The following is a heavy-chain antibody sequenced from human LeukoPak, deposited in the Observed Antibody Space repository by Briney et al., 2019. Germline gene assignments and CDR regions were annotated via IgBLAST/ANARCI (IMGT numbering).Heavy chain of an antibody. CDR1: GGTISSYA. V-gene: IGHV1-69*13. Sequence: VKVSCKASGGTISSYAISWVRQAPGQGLEWMGRIIPIFGTTNYAQKFQGRVTITTDESTSTAYMELSSLRFEDTAVYYCTNTRMSGYQIGEYFQHWGQGTLVTVSS. CDR2: IIPIFGTT. J-gene: IGHJ1*01. CDR3: TNTRMSGYQIGEYFQH. D-gene: IGHD3-3*01.